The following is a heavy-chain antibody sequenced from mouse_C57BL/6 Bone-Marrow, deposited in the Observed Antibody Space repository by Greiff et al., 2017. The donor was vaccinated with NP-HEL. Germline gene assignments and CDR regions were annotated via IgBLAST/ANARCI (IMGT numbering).Heavy chain of an antibody. Sequence: QVQLQQPGAELVKPGASVKLSCKASGYTFTSYWMHWVKQRPGRGLEWIGRIDPNSGGMKSNDPFKSTAPLPVDKPSSTAYMQLSSLTSEDSAVYYCARDYGSLFDYWGQGTTLTVSS. J-gene: IGHJ2*01. CDR1: GYTFTSYW. D-gene: IGHD1-1*01. V-gene: IGHV1-72*01. CDR3: ARDYGSLFDY. CDR2: IDPNSGGM.